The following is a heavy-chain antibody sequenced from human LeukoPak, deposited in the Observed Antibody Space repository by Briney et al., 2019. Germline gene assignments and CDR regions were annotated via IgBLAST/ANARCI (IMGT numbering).Heavy chain of an antibody. J-gene: IGHJ4*02. V-gene: IGHV3-23*01. D-gene: IGHD6-13*01. CDR1: GFTFSSYA. CDR2: ISGSGGST. Sequence: GGSLRLSCAASGFTFSSYAMSWVRQAPGKGLEWVSAISGSGGSTYYADSVKGRSTISRDNSKNTLYLQMNSLRAEDTAVYYCAKPPHSSSWYMSPSFDYWGQGTLVTVSS. CDR3: AKPPHSSSWYMSPSFDY.